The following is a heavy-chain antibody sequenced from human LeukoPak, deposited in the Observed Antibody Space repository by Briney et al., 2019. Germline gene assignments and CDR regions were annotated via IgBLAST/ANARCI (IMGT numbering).Heavy chain of an antibody. V-gene: IGHV3-53*01. Sequence: GGSLRLSCAASGFTLSSNYMSWVRQAPGKGLEWVSVIYSGGSTYYADSVKGRFTISRDNSKNTLYLQMNSLRAEDTAVYYCARAGSRARDYFDYWGQGTLVTVSS. D-gene: IGHD3-10*01. CDR2: IYSGGST. CDR3: ARAGSRARDYFDY. J-gene: IGHJ4*02. CDR1: GFTLSSNY.